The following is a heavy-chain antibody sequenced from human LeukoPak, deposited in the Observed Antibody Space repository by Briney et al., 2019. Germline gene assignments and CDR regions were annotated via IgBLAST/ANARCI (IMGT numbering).Heavy chain of an antibody. V-gene: IGHV5-51*01. CDR1: GYRFTNYW. D-gene: IGHD3-22*01. Sequence: GESLKISCKGSGYRFTNYWIGWVRQMPGKGLEWMGIIYPGDSDTRYSPSFQGQVTILVDKSINTAYPQWSSLMATDTAMYYCATLHYYYDSHGPFDYWGQGTLVTVSS. CDR3: ATLHYYYDSHGPFDY. J-gene: IGHJ4*02. CDR2: IYPGDSDT.